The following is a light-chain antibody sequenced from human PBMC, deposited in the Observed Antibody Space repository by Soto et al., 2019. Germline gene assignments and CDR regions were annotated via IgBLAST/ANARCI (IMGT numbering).Light chain of an antibody. CDR1: QNVSTW. Sequence: DIQITQSPSSVSASVGDRVTVTCRASQNVSTWLTWYQQTPGKAPNLLIYGASTLQRGVPSRFIGSGSGTEFTLTISSLQPEDFAIYFCQQGSRFPFTFGPGTRVDFK. CDR3: QQGSRFPFT. CDR2: GAS. V-gene: IGKV1-12*01. J-gene: IGKJ3*01.